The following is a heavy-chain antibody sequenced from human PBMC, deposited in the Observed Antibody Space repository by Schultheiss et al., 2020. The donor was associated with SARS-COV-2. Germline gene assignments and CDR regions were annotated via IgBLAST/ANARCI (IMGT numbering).Heavy chain of an antibody. CDR1: GGSISSYY. CDR3: ARRWGSGWYFDY. V-gene: IGHV4-59*12. CDR2: IYYSGST. D-gene: IGHD6-19*01. Sequence: SETLSLTCTVSGGSISSYYWSWIRQPPGKGLEWIGYIYYSGSTNYNPSLKSLVTISVDTSKNQFSLKLSSVTAADTAVYYCARRWGSGWYFDYWGQGTLVTVSS. J-gene: IGHJ4*02.